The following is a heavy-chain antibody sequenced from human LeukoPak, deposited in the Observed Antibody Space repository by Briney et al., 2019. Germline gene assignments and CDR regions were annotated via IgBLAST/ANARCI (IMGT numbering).Heavy chain of an antibody. D-gene: IGHD3-22*01. CDR3: AKDWGYYYDSSGDAYFDY. J-gene: IGHJ4*02. V-gene: IGHV3-23*01. CDR1: GFTFSSYA. Sequence: QPGGSLRLSCAASGFTFSSYAMSWVRQAPGKGLEWVSAMSGSGGSTYYADSVKGRFTISRDNSKNTLYLQMNSLRAEDTAVYYCAKDWGYYYDSSGDAYFDYWGQGTLVTVSP. CDR2: MSGSGGST.